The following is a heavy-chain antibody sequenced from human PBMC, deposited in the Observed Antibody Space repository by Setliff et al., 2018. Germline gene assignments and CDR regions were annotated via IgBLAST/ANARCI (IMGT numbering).Heavy chain of an antibody. Sequence: HPGGSLRLSCAASGFTFSNYEMSWVRQAPGKGLEWVSAISGDSVYIYYADSVKGRFTISRDNSKNTLYLQMRSLRAEDTAIYYCANHNPARRALDGTPLDNWGQGTLVTVSS. V-gene: IGHV3-23*01. CDR2: ISGDSVYI. CDR1: GFTFSNYE. CDR3: ANHNPARRALDGTPLDN. J-gene: IGHJ4*02. D-gene: IGHD1-1*01.